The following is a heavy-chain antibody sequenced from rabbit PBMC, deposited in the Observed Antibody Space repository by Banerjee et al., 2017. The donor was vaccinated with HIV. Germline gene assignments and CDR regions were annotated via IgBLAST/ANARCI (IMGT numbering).Heavy chain of an antibody. V-gene: IGHV1S40*01. CDR3: VRFASSSGYLAYYFNL. CDR1: GFSFSSSYY. Sequence: QSLEETGGGLVQPGASLTLTCTASGFSFSSSYYMSWVRQAPGKGLEWIGYIDPIFGSTYYANWVNGRFTITSHNAQNTLYLQLNSLTAADTATYFCVRFASSSGYLAYYFNLWGPGTLVTVS. D-gene: IGHD1-1*01. CDR2: IDPIFGST. J-gene: IGHJ4*01.